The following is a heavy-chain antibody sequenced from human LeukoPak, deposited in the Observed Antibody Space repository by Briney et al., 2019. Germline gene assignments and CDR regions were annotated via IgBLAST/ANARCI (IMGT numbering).Heavy chain of an antibody. CDR3: ARAGPGSGWYFDY. Sequence: ASVNVSCKASGYDFTIFGITWVRRAPGQGLEWMGWISPYNGNTRYAQKFQGRVAMTTDTSTTTAYMELRGLRFNDTAVYYCARAGPGSGWYFDYWGQGTLVTVSS. J-gene: IGHJ4*02. CDR1: GYDFTIFG. D-gene: IGHD6-19*01. V-gene: IGHV1-18*01. CDR2: ISPYNGNT.